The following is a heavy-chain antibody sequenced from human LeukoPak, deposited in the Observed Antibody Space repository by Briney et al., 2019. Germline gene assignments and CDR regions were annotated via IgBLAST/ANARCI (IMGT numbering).Heavy chain of an antibody. Sequence: ASVKVSCKASGYTFTSYGISWVRQAPGQGLEWMGWISAYNGNTNYAQKLQGRVTMTTDTSMSTAYMELRSLRSDDTAVYYCARDTPVGSGYDPFDYWGQGTLVTVSS. V-gene: IGHV1-18*01. D-gene: IGHD5-12*01. CDR1: GYTFTSYG. J-gene: IGHJ4*02. CDR2: ISAYNGNT. CDR3: ARDTPVGSGYDPFDY.